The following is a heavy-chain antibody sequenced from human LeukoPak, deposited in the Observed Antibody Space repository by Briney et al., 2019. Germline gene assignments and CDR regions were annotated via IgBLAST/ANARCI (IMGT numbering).Heavy chain of an antibody. D-gene: IGHD3-3*01. CDR3: ARGGSYNYDFWSGYYYYYYYMDV. CDR1: GFTFSSCW. J-gene: IGHJ6*03. CDR2: IKQDGCEK. V-gene: IGHV3-7*01. Sequence: GGSLRLSCAASGFTFSSCWMSWVRQAPGKGLEWVANIKQDGCEKYYVDSVKGRFTIPRDNAKNSLYLQMNSLRAEDTAAYYCARGGSYNYDFWSGYYYYYYYMDVWGKGTTVTVSS.